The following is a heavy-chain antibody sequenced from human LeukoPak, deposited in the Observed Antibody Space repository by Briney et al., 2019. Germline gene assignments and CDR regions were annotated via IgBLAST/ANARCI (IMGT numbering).Heavy chain of an antibody. D-gene: IGHD4-17*01. CDR1: GYTFTSYD. V-gene: IGHV1-8*01. CDR2: MNPNSGNT. CDR3: ARGIGSTTVTTLEYYFDY. Sequence: ASVKVSCKASGYTFTSYDINRVRQATGQGLEWMGWMNPNSGNTGYAQKFQGRVTMTRNTSISTAYMELSSLRSEDTAVYYCARGIGSTTVTTLEYYFDYWGQGTLVTVS. J-gene: IGHJ4*02.